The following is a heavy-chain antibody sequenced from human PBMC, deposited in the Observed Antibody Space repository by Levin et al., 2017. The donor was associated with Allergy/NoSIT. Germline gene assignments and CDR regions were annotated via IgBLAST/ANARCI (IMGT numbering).Heavy chain of an antibody. J-gene: IGHJ6*02. CDR3: AREIEEASRNYAMDV. CDR1: GFTFEDYA. CDR2: ISWKSGRI. D-gene: IGHD3-22*01. Sequence: PGGSLRLSCVASGFTFEDYAMYWVRQPPGKGLEWVSGISWKSGRIEYADSVKGRFTMSRDNAKNSLYLQMNSLIPEDTAFYYCAREIEEASRNYAMDVWGQGTAVIVSS. V-gene: IGHV3-9*01.